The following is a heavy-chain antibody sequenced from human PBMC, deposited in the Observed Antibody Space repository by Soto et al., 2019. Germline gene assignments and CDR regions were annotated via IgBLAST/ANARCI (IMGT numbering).Heavy chain of an antibody. CDR1: GFTFSNYG. D-gene: IGHD3-22*01. J-gene: IGHJ4*02. V-gene: IGHV3-30*18. CDR3: AKHGEPHVQGYDSDGYYED. CDR2: ISYDGTYN. Sequence: QVQLVESGGGVVQPGRSLRLSCAASGFTFSNYGMHWVRQAPGKGLEWVAVISYDGTYNYYADSLKGRFTISRDNSKNTLYLQVNSLRAEDTAVYYCAKHGEPHVQGYDSDGYYEDWGQGTLVTVSS.